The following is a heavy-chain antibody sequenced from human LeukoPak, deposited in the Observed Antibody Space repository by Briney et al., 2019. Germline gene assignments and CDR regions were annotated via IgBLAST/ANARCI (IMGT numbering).Heavy chain of an antibody. Sequence: SVKVSCKASGGTFSSYAISWVRQAPGQGLEWMGRIIPILGIANYAQKFQGRVTITADKSTSTAYMELSSLRSEDTAVHYCAGERFLEWFNYYYYYGMDVWGQGTTVTVSS. D-gene: IGHD3-3*01. CDR3: AGERFLEWFNYYYYYGMDV. V-gene: IGHV1-69*04. J-gene: IGHJ6*02. CDR1: GGTFSSYA. CDR2: IIPILGIA.